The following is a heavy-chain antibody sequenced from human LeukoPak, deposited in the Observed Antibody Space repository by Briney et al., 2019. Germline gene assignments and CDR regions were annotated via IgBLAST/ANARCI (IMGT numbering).Heavy chain of an antibody. CDR1: GFTFSHYG. J-gene: IGHJ4*02. Sequence: PGGSLRLSCVASGFTFSHYGMDWVRQAPGKGLEWVSGIGPSGDNTYYADSVKGRFTISRDNSKNTLYLQMNSLRAEDAAVYYCAKFALRYCSGGSCHPFDYWGQGTLVTVSS. V-gene: IGHV3-23*01. D-gene: IGHD2-15*01. CDR3: AKFALRYCSGGSCHPFDY. CDR2: IGPSGDNT.